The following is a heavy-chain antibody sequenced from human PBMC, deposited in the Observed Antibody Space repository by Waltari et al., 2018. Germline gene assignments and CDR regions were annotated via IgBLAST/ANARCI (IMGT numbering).Heavy chain of an antibody. V-gene: IGHV4-38-2*01. CDR2: GYHDGTT. J-gene: IGHJ4*02. CDR3: SRQVLGYCTSAACRRLES. CDR1: GYAVTRRFY. D-gene: IGHD2-2*03. Sequence: QVQLLESGPGLGKSSATLSLTCDVSGYAVTRRFYWDWIRPAPGGGLEWVATGYHDGTTFYNPSLKSRLSVSMDTSKNKISLTLKSVTAADTAVYHCSRQVLGYCTSAACRRLESWGQGTLVTVSS.